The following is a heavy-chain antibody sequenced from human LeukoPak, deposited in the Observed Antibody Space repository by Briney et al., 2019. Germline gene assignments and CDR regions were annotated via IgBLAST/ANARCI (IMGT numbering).Heavy chain of an antibody. CDR1: GFTFDDYA. V-gene: IGHV3-9*01. CDR2: ISWNSGSI. J-gene: IGHJ4*02. Sequence: GGSLRLSCAASGFTFDDYAMHWVRQAPGKGLEWVSGISWNSGSIGYADSVKGRFTISRDNAKNSLYLQMNSLRAEDTAVYYCARGLRVAAAPYFDYWGQGTLVTVSS. CDR3: ARGLRVAAAPYFDY. D-gene: IGHD6-13*01.